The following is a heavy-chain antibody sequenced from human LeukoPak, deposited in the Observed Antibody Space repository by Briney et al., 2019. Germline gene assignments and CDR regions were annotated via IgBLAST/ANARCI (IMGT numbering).Heavy chain of an antibody. CDR1: GGSISSDY. V-gene: IGHV4-59*01. CDR3: VRGFYSPHY. CDR2: INYSGRT. Sequence: SETLSLTCTVSGGSISSDYWSWIRQPPGKGLEWIGYINYSGRTYYNPSLKSRITISVDTSKNQFSLKLSSVTAADTAVYYCVRGFYSPHYWGQGTLVTVSS. D-gene: IGHD4-11*01. J-gene: IGHJ4*02.